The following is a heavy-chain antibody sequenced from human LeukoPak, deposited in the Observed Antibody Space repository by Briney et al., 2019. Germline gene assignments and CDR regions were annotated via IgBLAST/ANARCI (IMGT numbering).Heavy chain of an antibody. D-gene: IGHD6-19*01. Sequence: PGGSLRLSCAVSGITLSNYGMTWVRQAPGKGLEWVAGISDTGGRTNYADSVKGRFTISRDNPKNTLYLQMNSLRAEDTAVYYCARVGSVAGSDYLDYWGQGTLVTVSS. CDR3: ARVGSVAGSDYLDY. V-gene: IGHV3-23*01. CDR1: GITLSNYG. CDR2: ISDTGGRT. J-gene: IGHJ4*02.